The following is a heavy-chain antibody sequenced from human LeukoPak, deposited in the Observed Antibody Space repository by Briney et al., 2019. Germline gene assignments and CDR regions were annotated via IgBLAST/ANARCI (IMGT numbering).Heavy chain of an antibody. J-gene: IGHJ3*02. CDR3: ATWREYYYDSSGFDAFDI. Sequence: ASVKVSCKASGYTFTSYAMHWVRQAPGQRLEWMGWINAGNGNTKYSQKFQGRVTITRDTSASTAYMELSSLRSEDTAVYYCATWREYYYDSSGFDAFDIWGPGTMVTVSS. V-gene: IGHV1-3*01. D-gene: IGHD3-22*01. CDR2: INAGNGNT. CDR1: GYTFTSYA.